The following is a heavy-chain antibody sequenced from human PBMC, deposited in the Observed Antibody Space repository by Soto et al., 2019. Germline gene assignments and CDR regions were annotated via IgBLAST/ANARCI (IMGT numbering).Heavy chain of an antibody. J-gene: IGHJ3*02. V-gene: IGHV3-48*03. Sequence: EVQLVESGGGLVQPGGSLRLSCAASGFTFSSYEMNWVRQAPGKGLEWVSYISSSGSTIYYADSVKGRFTISRDNAKNYLYLEMNSLRAEDTAVYYCAREDYGAYVYPNAFDIWGQGTMVTVSS. CDR2: ISSSGSTI. CDR3: AREDYGAYVYPNAFDI. CDR1: GFTFSSYE. D-gene: IGHD4-17*01.